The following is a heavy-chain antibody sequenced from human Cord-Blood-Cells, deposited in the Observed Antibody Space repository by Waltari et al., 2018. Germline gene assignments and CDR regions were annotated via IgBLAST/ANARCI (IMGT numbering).Heavy chain of an antibody. V-gene: IGHV1-8*01. D-gene: IGHD2-21*01. CDR2: MNPNSGNT. J-gene: IGHJ4*02. CDR1: GYTFTSYA. CDR3: ARVLEGCGGDCYHY. Sequence: QVQLVQSGAEVKKPGASVKVSCKASGYTFTSYAINWVRQATGQGLEWMGWMNPNSGNTGYAQKFQGRVTMTRNTSISTAYMELSSLRSEDTAVYYCARVLEGCGGDCYHYWGQGTLVTVSS.